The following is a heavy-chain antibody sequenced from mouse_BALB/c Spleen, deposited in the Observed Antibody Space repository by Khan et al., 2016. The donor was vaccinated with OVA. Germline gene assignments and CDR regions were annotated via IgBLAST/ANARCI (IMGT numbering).Heavy chain of an antibody. D-gene: IGHD2-14*01. CDR1: GYTFTSYV. CDR2: IYPFNDDT. CDR3: AKNYKSDGYFDD. J-gene: IGHJ2*01. V-gene: IGHV1S136*01. Sequence: VQLQQSSPELVKPGASVKMSCKASGYTFTSYVMHWVKQKPGQGLEWVGYIYPFNDDTKYNEKFKGKATLTSDKSSSTAYMELSSLTSEDSAVYICAKNYKSDGYFDDWGQGTTLTVSS.